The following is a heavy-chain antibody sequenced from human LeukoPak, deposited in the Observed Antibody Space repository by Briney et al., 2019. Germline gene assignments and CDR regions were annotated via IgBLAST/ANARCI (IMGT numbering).Heavy chain of an antibody. V-gene: IGHV3-33*01. CDR1: GFNFRESG. CDR3: ARDLSTATAAGRYYFDY. J-gene: IGHJ4*02. CDR2: IWYDGSHQ. Sequence: GSSLRLSCAASGFNFRESGMHWLRQAPGKGLDWVAVIWYDGSHQYYADSVKGRFSISRDNSNHMLYLQMHSLRVEDTAVYYCARDLSTATAAGRYYFDYWGQGTLVTVPS. D-gene: IGHD6-13*01.